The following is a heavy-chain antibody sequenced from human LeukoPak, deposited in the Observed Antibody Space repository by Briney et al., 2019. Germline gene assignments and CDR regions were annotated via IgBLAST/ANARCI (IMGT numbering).Heavy chain of an antibody. D-gene: IGHD2-8*01. Sequence: SETLSLTCTVSGGSINSYYWSWIRQPPGKELEWIGNIYYTGSTDYNPSLRSRVTISVDTAVNQFSLKLNSLTAADTAVYYCARYRRNNDYYLDDWGQGTLVTVSS. CDR1: GGSINSYY. CDR2: IYYTGST. V-gene: IGHV4-59*12. J-gene: IGHJ4*02. CDR3: ARYRRNNDYYLDD.